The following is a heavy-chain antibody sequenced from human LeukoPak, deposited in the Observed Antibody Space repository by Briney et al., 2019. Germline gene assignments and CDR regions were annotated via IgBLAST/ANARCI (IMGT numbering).Heavy chain of an antibody. CDR2: INPSGGST. J-gene: IGHJ6*02. CDR1: GYTFTSYY. V-gene: IGHV1-46*01. CDR3: ARAGYNPDYYYGMDV. D-gene: IGHD5-24*01. Sequence: ASVTVSCKASGYTFTSYYMHWVRQAPGQGLEWMGIINPSGGSTSYAQKFQGRVTMTRDTSTSTVYMELSSLRSEDTAVYYCARAGYNPDYYYGMDVWGQGTTVTVSS.